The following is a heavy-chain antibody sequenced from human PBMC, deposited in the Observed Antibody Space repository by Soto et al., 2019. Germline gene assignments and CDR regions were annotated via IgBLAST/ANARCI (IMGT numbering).Heavy chain of an antibody. CDR2: IDPGDSYT. J-gene: IGHJ6*02. CDR1: GYSFTSYW. D-gene: IGHD1-26*01. V-gene: IGHV5-10-1*01. Sequence: PGESLKISCKGSGYSFTSYWISWVRQMPGKGLEWMGRIDPGDSYTNYSPSFQGHVTISADKSISTAYLQWSSLKASDTAMYYCARKYSGSYYYGMDVWGQGTTVTVSS. CDR3: ARKYSGSYYYGMDV.